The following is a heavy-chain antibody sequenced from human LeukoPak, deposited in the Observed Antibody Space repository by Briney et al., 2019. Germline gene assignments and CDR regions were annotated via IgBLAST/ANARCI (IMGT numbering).Heavy chain of an antibody. Sequence: TGGSLRLSCAASGFTVSTYYMTWVRQAPGKGLEWVSLIYNSDTTSYADSVKGRFTIPRDNSNNTLYLQMNSLRAEDTAVYYCARADSDWRYFDCWGQGTLVTVSS. J-gene: IGHJ4*02. CDR1: GFTVSTYY. V-gene: IGHV3-53*01. CDR2: IYNSDTT. CDR3: ARADSDWRYFDC. D-gene: IGHD6-19*01.